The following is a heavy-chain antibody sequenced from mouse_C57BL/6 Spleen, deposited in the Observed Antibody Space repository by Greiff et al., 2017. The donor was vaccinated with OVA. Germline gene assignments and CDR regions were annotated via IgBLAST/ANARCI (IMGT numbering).Heavy chain of an antibody. CDR2: IYPGDGDT. Sequence: VQLQQSGAELVKPGASVKISCKASGYAFSSYWMNWVKQRPGKGLEWIGQIYPGDGDTNYNGKFKGKATLTADKSSSTAYMQLSSLTSEDSAVYLCARSPPGGRDAMDYWGQGTSVTVSS. J-gene: IGHJ4*01. V-gene: IGHV1-80*01. CDR1: GYAFSSYW. CDR3: ARSPPGGRDAMDY.